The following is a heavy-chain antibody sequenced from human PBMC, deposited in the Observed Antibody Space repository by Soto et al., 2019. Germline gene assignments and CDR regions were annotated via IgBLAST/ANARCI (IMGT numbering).Heavy chain of an antibody. J-gene: IGHJ4*02. D-gene: IGHD6-19*01. V-gene: IGHV3-48*03. CDR3: ARKAAVAGTDVFDY. CDR2: ISSSGSTI. Sequence: GGSLRLSCAASGFTFSSYEMNWVRQAPGKGLEWVSYISSSGSTIYYADTVKGRFTISRDNAKNSLYLQMNSLRAEDTAVYYCARKAAVAGTDVFDYWGQGTLVTVS. CDR1: GFTFSSYE.